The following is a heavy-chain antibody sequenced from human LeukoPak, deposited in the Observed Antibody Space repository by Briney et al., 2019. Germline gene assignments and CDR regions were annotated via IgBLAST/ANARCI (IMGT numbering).Heavy chain of an antibody. CDR2: IYYSGST. CDR3: ARGRPPHDYGTLFDY. Sequence: PSETLSLTCTVSRGAITGYYWSWIRQPPGKGLEWIGYIYYSGSTNYNPSLKSRVTMSVDTSKKQFSLKLSSVTAADTAVYYCARGRPPHDYGTLFDYWGQGTLVTVSS. CDR1: RGAITGYY. V-gene: IGHV4-59*01. D-gene: IGHD4-17*01. J-gene: IGHJ4*02.